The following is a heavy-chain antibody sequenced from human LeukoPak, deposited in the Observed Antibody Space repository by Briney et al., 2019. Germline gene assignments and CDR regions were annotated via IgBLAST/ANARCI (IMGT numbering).Heavy chain of an antibody. CDR2: MNPNSGNT. CDR3: ARGGLVSSSSLRGPWYFDL. V-gene: IGHV1-8*03. J-gene: IGHJ2*01. Sequence: ASVKVSCKASGYTFTSYDINWVRQATGQGLEWMGWMNPNSGNTGYAQKFQGRVTITRNTSISTAYMELSGLRSEDTAVYYCARGGLVSSSSLRGPWYFDLWGRGTLVTVSS. D-gene: IGHD6-13*01. CDR1: GYTFTSYD.